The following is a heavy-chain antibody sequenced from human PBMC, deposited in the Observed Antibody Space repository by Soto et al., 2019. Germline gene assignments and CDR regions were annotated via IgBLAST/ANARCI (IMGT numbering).Heavy chain of an antibody. J-gene: IGHJ4*02. V-gene: IGHV3-7*01. Sequence: EVQLVESGGGLVQPGGSLRLSCAASGFTFSNDWMSCVRQAPGKGLEWVANIKPDGSGADYVDSVKGRFTISRDNAKNSLYLQLNSLRAEDMAVYYCANCASAVPATYWGQGALVTVSS. CDR3: ANCASAVPATY. CDR2: IKPDGSGA. D-gene: IGHD2-21*02. CDR1: GFTFSNDW.